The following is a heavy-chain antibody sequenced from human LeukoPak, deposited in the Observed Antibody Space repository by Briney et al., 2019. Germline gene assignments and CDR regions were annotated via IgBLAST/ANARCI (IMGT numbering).Heavy chain of an antibody. CDR3: ARARRRGVLDY. Sequence: PSETLSLTCTVSGGSISSGGYYWSWIRQPPGKGLEWIGYIYYSGSTNYNPSLKSRVTISVDTSKNQFSLKLSSVTAADTAVYYCARARRRGVLDYWGQGTLVTVSS. CDR2: IYYSGST. V-gene: IGHV4-61*08. CDR1: GGSISSGGYY. J-gene: IGHJ4*02. D-gene: IGHD3-10*01.